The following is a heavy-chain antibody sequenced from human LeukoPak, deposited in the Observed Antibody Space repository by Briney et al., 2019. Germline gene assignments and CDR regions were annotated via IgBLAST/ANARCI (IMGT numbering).Heavy chain of an antibody. V-gene: IGHV4-4*09. Sequence: PSETLSLTCTVSGGSISSYYWSWIRQPPGKGLEWIGYIYTSGSTNYNPSLKSRVTISVDTSKNQFSLKLSSVTAADTAVYYCARVMTTVTTDWFDPWGQGTLVTASS. CDR3: ARVMTTVTTDWFDP. CDR2: IYTSGST. J-gene: IGHJ5*02. D-gene: IGHD4-11*01. CDR1: GGSISSYY.